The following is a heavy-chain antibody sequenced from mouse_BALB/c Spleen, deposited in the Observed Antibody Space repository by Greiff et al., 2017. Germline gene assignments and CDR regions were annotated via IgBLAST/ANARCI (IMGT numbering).Heavy chain of an antibody. Sequence: QVQLQQSGAELAKPGASVKMSCKASGYTFTSYWMHWVKQRPGQGLEWIGYINPSTGYTEYNQKFKDKATLTADKSSSTAYMQLSSLTSEDSAVYYCARFEDCYFDYWGQGTTLTVSS. V-gene: IGHV1-7*01. J-gene: IGHJ2*01. CDR1: GYTFTSYW. CDR2: INPSTGYT. CDR3: ARFEDCYFDY.